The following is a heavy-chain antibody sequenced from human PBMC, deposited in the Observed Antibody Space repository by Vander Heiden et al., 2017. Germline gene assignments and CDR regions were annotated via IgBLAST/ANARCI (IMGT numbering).Heavy chain of an antibody. CDR3: ARDRYGSGAKPDY. J-gene: IGHJ4*02. Sequence: EVQLVESGGGLVQPGRSLILSCAASGFPFVDHAMHWVRQAPGKGLEWVSGISWNSGSKGYADSVKGRFTISRDNAKNSLYLQMNSLRAEDTALYYCARDRYGSGAKPDYWGQGTLVTVSS. V-gene: IGHV3-9*01. CDR1: GFPFVDHA. CDR2: ISWNSGSK. D-gene: IGHD3-10*01.